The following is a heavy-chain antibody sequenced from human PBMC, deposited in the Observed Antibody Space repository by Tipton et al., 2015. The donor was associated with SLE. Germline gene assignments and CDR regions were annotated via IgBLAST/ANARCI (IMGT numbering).Heavy chain of an antibody. CDR1: GGSISSSSYY. CDR2: IYYSGSS. Sequence: TLSLTCTVSGGSISSSSYYWGWIRQPPGKGLEWIGTIYYSGSSYSTPSLKSRVTISVDTSKNQFSLKLSSVTAADTAVYYCATVSNNKAFDYWGQGTLVTVSS. D-gene: IGHD2-8*01. J-gene: IGHJ4*02. CDR3: ATVSNNKAFDY. V-gene: IGHV4-39*07.